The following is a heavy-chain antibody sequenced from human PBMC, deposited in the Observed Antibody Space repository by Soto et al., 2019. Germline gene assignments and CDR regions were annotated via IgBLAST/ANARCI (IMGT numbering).Heavy chain of an antibody. CDR3: ARQRTSVVTQEYFEV. V-gene: IGHV4-39*01. CDR1: VDSVNSKRYY. CDR2: IYYSGRT. Sequence: SLSLPGTVTVDSVNSKRYYWLLILQPPGKGLEWIGSIYYSGRTYNNPSLRSRVSMSIDTSKDQFSLKLKSVTAADTALYFCARQRTSVVTQEYFEVWGPGSLVTVSS. J-gene: IGHJ1*01. D-gene: IGHD2-21*02.